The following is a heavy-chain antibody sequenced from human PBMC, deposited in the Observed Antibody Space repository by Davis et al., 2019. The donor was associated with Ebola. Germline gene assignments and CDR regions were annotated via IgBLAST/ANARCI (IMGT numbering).Heavy chain of an antibody. Sequence: SVKVSCKASGGTFSSYAISWVRQAPGQGLEWMGGIIPIFGTANYAQKFQGRVTITADESTSTAYMELRSLRSDDTAVYYCARVLSGGYSTLYYYYYMDVWGKGTTVTVSS. D-gene: IGHD1-26*01. CDR3: ARVLSGGYSTLYYYYYMDV. V-gene: IGHV1-69*13. CDR2: IIPIFGTA. CDR1: GGTFSSYA. J-gene: IGHJ6*03.